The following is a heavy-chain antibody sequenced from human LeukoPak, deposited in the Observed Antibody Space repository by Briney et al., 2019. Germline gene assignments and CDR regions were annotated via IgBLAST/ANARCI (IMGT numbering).Heavy chain of an antibody. V-gene: IGHV3-9*03. CDR3: AKGSSRDYYYCMDV. CDR1: GFTFDDYA. Sequence: GGSLILSCAASGFTFDDYAMHWVRQAPGKGLEWVSGISWNSGSIGYADSVKGRFTISRDNAKNSLYLQMNSLRAEDMALYYCAKGSSRDYYYCMDVWGKGTTVTVSS. CDR2: ISWNSGSI. J-gene: IGHJ6*03. D-gene: IGHD6-13*01.